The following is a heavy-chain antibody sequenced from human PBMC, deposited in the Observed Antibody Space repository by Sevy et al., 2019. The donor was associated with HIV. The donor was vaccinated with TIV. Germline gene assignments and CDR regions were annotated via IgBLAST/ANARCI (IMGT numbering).Heavy chain of an antibody. V-gene: IGHV3-23*01. D-gene: IGHD1-7*01. CDR1: GFTFSSYA. CDR2: ISASGGST. Sequence: GGSLRLSCAASGFTFSSYAMSWVRQAPGKGLEWVSAISASGGSTYYADSVKGRFTSSRDNSKNTLYLQMNSLRAEDTAVYYCAKDGESFITGTALNGLDYWGQGTLVTVSS. CDR3: AKDGESFITGTALNGLDY. J-gene: IGHJ4*02.